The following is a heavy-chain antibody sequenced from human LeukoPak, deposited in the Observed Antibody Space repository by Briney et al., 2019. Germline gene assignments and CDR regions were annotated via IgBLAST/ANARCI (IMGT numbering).Heavy chain of an antibody. Sequence: GGSLRLSCAASGSTFSSYGMHWVRQAPGKGLEWVAVISNDGSNKYYADSVKGRFTISRDNSKNTLYLQMNSLRAEDTAVYYCAKAYGGNGNDAFDIWGQGTMVTVSS. CDR3: AKAYGGNGNDAFDI. J-gene: IGHJ3*02. CDR2: ISNDGSNK. V-gene: IGHV3-30*18. D-gene: IGHD4-23*01. CDR1: GSTFSSYG.